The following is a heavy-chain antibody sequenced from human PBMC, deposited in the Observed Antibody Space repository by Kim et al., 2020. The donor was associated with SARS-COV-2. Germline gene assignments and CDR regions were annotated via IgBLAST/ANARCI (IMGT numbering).Heavy chain of an antibody. Sequence: SETLSLTCTVSGGSISSGGYYWSWIRRHPGKGLEWIGYIYYSGSTDYNPSLKSRVTISVDTSKNQFSLKLSSVTAADTAVYYCARAGATIFGVVSAFDIWGQGPMVTVSS. CDR3: ARAGATIFGVVSAFDI. CDR1: GGSISSGGYY. D-gene: IGHD3-3*01. V-gene: IGHV4-31*03. CDR2: IYYSGST. J-gene: IGHJ3*02.